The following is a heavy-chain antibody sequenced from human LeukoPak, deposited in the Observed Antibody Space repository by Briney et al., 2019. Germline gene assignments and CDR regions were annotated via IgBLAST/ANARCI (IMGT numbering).Heavy chain of an antibody. Sequence: SETLSLTCTVSGGSISSSSYYWGCIRQPPGKGLEWIGSIYYSGSTYYNPSLKSRVTISVDTSKDQSSLKLSSVTAADTAVYYCERAAGTWSAYGMDVWGQRPTVTVS. J-gene: IGHJ6*02. CDR3: ERAAGTWSAYGMDV. CDR2: IYYSGST. V-gene: IGHV4-39*07. D-gene: IGHD6-13*01. CDR1: GGSISSSSYY.